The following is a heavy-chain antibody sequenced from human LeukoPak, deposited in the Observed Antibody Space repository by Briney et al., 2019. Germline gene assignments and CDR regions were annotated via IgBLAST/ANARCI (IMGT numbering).Heavy chain of an antibody. Sequence: SETLSLTCTVSGDSISSGGYYWGWIRQPPGKGLEWIGTMYYSGTTYYNPSLKSRVTISIDTSKNQFSLKLSSVTASDTAVYYCARCSTHGAGTYYGPKYYGMDVWDQGTTVTVSS. CDR2: MYYSGTT. V-gene: IGHV4-39*07. J-gene: IGHJ6*02. CDR1: GDSISSGGYY. D-gene: IGHD3-10*01. CDR3: ARCSTHGAGTYYGPKYYGMDV.